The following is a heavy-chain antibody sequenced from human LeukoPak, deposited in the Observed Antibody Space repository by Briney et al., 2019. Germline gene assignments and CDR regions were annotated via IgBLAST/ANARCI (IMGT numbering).Heavy chain of an antibody. CDR3: AKGGYSSGWAYFDY. V-gene: IGHV3-23*01. CDR2: ISGSGGST. CDR1: GFTFSSYG. Sequence: PGGSLRLSCAASGFTFSSYGMSWVRQAPGKGLEWVSAISGSGGSTYYADSVKGRFTISRDNSKNTLYLQMNSLRAEDTAVYYCAKGGYSSGWAYFDYWGQGTLVTVSS. J-gene: IGHJ4*02. D-gene: IGHD6-19*01.